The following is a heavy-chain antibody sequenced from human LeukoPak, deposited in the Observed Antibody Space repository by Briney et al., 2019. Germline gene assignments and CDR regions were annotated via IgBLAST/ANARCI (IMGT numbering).Heavy chain of an antibody. CDR2: IYPGDSET. CDR1: GYSFTSYW. D-gene: IGHD6-6*01. CDR3: ATTSRYFDH. V-gene: IGHV5-51*01. Sequence: GASLKISCKGSGYSFTSYWIGWVRQMPGKGLEWMGIIYPGDSETRYSPSFQGQVTISADKSISTTYLQWTSLKASDTAIYYGATTSRYFDHWGQGTLVTVSP. J-gene: IGHJ4*02.